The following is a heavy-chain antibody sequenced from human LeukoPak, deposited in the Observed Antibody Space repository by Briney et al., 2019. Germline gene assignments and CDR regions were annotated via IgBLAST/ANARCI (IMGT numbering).Heavy chain of an antibody. CDR3: AKGGGGVLAS. CDR2: ISGSGGST. CDR1: GFTFSTSS. V-gene: IGHV3-23*01. J-gene: IGHJ4*02. Sequence: GGSLRLSCAASGFTFSTSSMSWVRQAPGKGLAWVSSISGSGGSTYYADSVKGRFTISRDNSRNTLFLQMNRLKADDTAVYYCAKGGGGVLASWGQGTLVTVSS. D-gene: IGHD3-16*01.